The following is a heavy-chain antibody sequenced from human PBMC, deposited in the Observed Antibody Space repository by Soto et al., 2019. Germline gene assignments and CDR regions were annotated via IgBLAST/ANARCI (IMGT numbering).Heavy chain of an antibody. CDR2: IYHSGST. J-gene: IGHJ5*02. Sequence: PSETLSLTCAVSGGSISSGGYSWSWIRQPPGKGLEWIGYIYHSGSTYHNPSLKSRVTMSVDTSKNQFSLKLSSVTAADTAVYYCARDHSSGWYNWFDPWGQGTLVTVSS. CDR3: ARDHSSGWYNWFDP. D-gene: IGHD6-19*01. CDR1: GGSISSGGYS. V-gene: IGHV4-30-2*01.